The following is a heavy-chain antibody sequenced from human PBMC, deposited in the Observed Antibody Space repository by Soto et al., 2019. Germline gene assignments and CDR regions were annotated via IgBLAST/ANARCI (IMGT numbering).Heavy chain of an antibody. J-gene: IGHJ3*01. CDR2: IWHDGSQK. V-gene: IGHV3-33*01. Sequence: QVQLVESGGGVVQPGTSLRLSCVASGFTFSNYGIHWVRQAPGRGLEWVAVIWHDGSQKYLTDSVRDRFTISRDNSKNTVYLHMNSLRVEDTAVYYCEGRDDPFHVWGRGTMVTVSS. CDR3: EGRDDPFHV. CDR1: GFTFSNYG.